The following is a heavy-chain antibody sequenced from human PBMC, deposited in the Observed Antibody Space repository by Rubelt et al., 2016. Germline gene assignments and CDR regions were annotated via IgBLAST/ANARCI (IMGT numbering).Heavy chain of an antibody. V-gene: IGHV3-11*03. CDR3: ARVHDYGDYGWFDP. J-gene: IGHJ5*02. D-gene: IGHD4-17*01. CDR2: ISSSSSYT. Sequence: GLEWVSYISSSSSYTNYADSVKGRFTISRDNAKISLYLQMNSLRAEDTAVYYCARVHDYGDYGWFDPWGQGTLVTVSS.